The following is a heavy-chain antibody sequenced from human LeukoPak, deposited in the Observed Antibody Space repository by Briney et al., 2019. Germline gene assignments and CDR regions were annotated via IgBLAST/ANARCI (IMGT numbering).Heavy chain of an antibody. V-gene: IGHV3-53*01. CDR1: GFTFSSYS. Sequence: GGSLRLSCAASGFTFSSYSMNWVRQAPGKGLEWVSVIYSGGSTYYADSVKGRFTISRDNSKNTLYLQMNSLRAEDTAVYYCARCSSGWYSYWYFDLWGRGTLVTVSS. CDR3: ARCSSGWYSYWYFDL. CDR2: IYSGGST. J-gene: IGHJ2*01. D-gene: IGHD6-19*01.